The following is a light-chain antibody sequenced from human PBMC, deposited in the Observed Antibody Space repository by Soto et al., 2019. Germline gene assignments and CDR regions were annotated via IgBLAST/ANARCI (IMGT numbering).Light chain of an antibody. CDR2: DVS. CDR1: SSDVGGYNY. CDR3: TSYTSSSTRGV. V-gene: IGLV2-14*03. J-gene: IGLJ2*01. Sequence: QSPLTQPASVSGSPGQSITISCTGTSSDVGGYNYVSWYQQHPGKAPKLMIYDVSSRPSGVSNRFSGSKSGNTASLTISGLQAEDEADYYCTSYTSSSTRGVFGGGTKLTVL.